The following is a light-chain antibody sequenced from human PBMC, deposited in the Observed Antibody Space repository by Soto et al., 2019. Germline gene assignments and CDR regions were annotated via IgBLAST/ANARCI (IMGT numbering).Light chain of an antibody. V-gene: IGLV2-8*01. J-gene: IGLJ3*02. CDR2: HNH. CDR1: SSDVGAYNY. Sequence: QSALTQPPSASGSPGQSVTISCTGTSSDVGAYNYVSWYQQHPGKAPKPLIHHNHQRPSGVPDRFSGSKSGTSASLAISGLQSEDEADYYCAAWDDSLNGWVFGGGTKLTVL. CDR3: AAWDDSLNGWV.